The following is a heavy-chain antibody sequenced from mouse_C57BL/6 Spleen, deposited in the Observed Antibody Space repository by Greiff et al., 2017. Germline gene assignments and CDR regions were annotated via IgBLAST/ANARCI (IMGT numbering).Heavy chain of an antibody. CDR2: IHPNSGST. CDR3: ARDGYGRAFDY. Sequence: VQLQQPGAELVKPGASVKLSCKASGYTFTSYWMHWVKQRPGQGLEWIGMIHPNSGSTNYNEKFKSKATLTVDKSSSTAYMQLSSLTSEDSAVYYCARDGYGRAFDYWGQGTTLTVSS. J-gene: IGHJ2*01. D-gene: IGHD1-2*01. V-gene: IGHV1-64*01. CDR1: GYTFTSYW.